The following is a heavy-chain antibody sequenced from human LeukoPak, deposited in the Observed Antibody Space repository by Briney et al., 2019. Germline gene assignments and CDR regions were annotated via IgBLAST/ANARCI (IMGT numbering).Heavy chain of an antibody. D-gene: IGHD3-16*01. J-gene: IGHJ4*02. CDR3: AKHGGFGFDY. CDR1: GFTFSSYG. CDR2: IWYDGSNK. V-gene: IGHV3-30*02. Sequence: PGGSLRLSCAASGFTFSSYGMHWVRQAPGKGLEWVAVIWYDGSNKYYADSVKGRFTISKDNSKNRVYLQMNSLRAEDTAVYYCAKHGGFGFDYWGQGTLVIVSS.